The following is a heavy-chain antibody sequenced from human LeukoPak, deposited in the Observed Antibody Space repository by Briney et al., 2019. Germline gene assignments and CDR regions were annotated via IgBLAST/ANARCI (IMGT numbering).Heavy chain of an antibody. D-gene: IGHD2-15*01. CDR3: ARANWAGIEAPATDY. J-gene: IGHJ4*02. CDR1: GFTVGSNY. V-gene: IGHV3-66*01. CDR2: IYRGSST. Sequence: PGGSLRLSCAASGFTVGSNYMSWVRQAPGKGLEWVSIIYRGSSTNYADSVKGRFTISRDTSKNTLYLQMNSLRAEDTAVYYCARANWAGIEAPATDYWGQGTLVTVSS.